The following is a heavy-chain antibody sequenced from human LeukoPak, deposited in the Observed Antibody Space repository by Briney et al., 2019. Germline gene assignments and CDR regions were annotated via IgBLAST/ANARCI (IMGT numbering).Heavy chain of an antibody. Sequence: SETLSLTCTVSGGSISSYYWSWIRQPPGKGLDWIGYIYTSGSTNYNPSLKSRVTISVDTSKNQFSLKLSSVTAADTAVYYCAREYYYDSSGYYRDAFDIWGQGTMVIVSS. CDR2: IYTSGST. CDR1: GGSISSYY. V-gene: IGHV4-4*09. J-gene: IGHJ3*02. D-gene: IGHD3-22*01. CDR3: AREYYYDSSGYYRDAFDI.